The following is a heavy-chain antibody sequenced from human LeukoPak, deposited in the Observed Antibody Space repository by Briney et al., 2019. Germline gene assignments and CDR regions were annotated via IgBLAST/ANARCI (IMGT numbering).Heavy chain of an antibody. CDR1: GGSFSGYY. V-gene: IGHV4-34*01. Sequence: PETLSLTCAVYGGSFSGYYWSWIHQAPGKGLEWMGEINHSGSTNYNPSLKSRVTISVDTSKNQFSLKLSSVTAADTAVYYCARVRRYYDFWSGKGRYYFDYWGQGTLVTVSS. D-gene: IGHD3-3*01. CDR2: INHSGST. J-gene: IGHJ4*02. CDR3: ARVRRYYDFWSGKGRYYFDY.